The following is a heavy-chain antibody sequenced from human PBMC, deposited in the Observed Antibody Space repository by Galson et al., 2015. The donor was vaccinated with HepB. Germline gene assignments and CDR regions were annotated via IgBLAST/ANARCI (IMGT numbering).Heavy chain of an antibody. CDR2: INAGNGNT. V-gene: IGHV1-3*01. J-gene: IGHJ3*02. CDR3: ATYSSSWFWNAFDI. D-gene: IGHD6-13*01. Sequence: SVKVSCKASGYTFTSYAMHWVRQAPGQRLEWMGWINAGNGNTKYSQKFQGRVTITRDTSASTAYMELSSLRSEDTAVYYCATYSSSWFWNAFDIWGQGTMVTVSS. CDR1: GYTFTSYA.